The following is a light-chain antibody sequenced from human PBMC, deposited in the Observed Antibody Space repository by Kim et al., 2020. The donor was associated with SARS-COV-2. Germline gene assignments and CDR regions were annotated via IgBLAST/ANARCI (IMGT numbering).Light chain of an antibody. V-gene: IGKV1-39*01. CDR3: QQSYSNVPYS. Sequence: SGGDTVTLTCRASQNIRTYLNWYQQTPGKAPQLLIYAASTLQGGVPSRFSGSGSGTEFTLIIKSLQPEDFATYYCQQSYSNVPYSFGQGTKLEI. CDR2: AAS. CDR1: QNIRTY. J-gene: IGKJ2*03.